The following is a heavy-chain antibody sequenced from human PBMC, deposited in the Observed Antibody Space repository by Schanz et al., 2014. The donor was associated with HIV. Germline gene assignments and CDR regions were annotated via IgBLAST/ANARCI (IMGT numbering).Heavy chain of an antibody. CDR3: ARDVGPYYDSSGRRLDP. V-gene: IGHV4-34*01. Sequence: QVQLQQWGAGLLKPSETLSLTCAVYGGSFRAYDWTWIRQFPHMGLEWIGGVRHTGGTHYNPSLESRVTMSLDTSKNQFSLKLSSVTAADTAVYYCARDVGPYYDSSGRRLDPWGQGTLVTVSS. CDR1: GGSFRAYD. CDR2: VRHTGGT. J-gene: IGHJ5*02. D-gene: IGHD3-22*01.